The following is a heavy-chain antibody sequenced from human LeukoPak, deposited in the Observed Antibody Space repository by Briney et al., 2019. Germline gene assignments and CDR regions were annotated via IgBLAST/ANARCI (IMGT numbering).Heavy chain of an antibody. Sequence: TGGSLRLSCAASGYTFSSYGMHWVRQAPGKGLEWVAVIWYDGSNKYYADSVKGRFTISRDNSKNTLYLQMNSLRAEDTAVYYCARETYSSGWYRYFQHWGQGTLVIVSS. CDR3: ARETYSSGWYRYFQH. CDR1: GYTFSSYG. D-gene: IGHD6-19*01. V-gene: IGHV3-33*01. J-gene: IGHJ1*01. CDR2: IWYDGSNK.